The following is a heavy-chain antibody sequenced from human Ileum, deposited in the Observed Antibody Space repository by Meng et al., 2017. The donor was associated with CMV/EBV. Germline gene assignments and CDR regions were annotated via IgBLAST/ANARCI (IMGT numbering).Heavy chain of an antibody. Sequence: EVELVGAGGGLVKPGGSLGLSCAGSGFTLRNDWMSWVRQVPGKGLEWVGRVKSGGTIDYAAPVKGRFTISRDDAKNTMYLQINSLKTEDTARYYCLYSGNEWCYGYWGQGTLVTVAS. D-gene: IGHD5-12*01. J-gene: IGHJ4*02. CDR1: GFTLRNDW. V-gene: IGHV3-15*01. CDR2: VKSGGTI. CDR3: LYSGNEWCYGY.